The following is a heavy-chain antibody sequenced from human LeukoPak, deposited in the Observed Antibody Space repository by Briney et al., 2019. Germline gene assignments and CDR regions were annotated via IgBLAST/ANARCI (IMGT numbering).Heavy chain of an antibody. CDR3: ARDRGYGDYAGHFDY. J-gene: IGHJ4*02. Sequence: GGSLRLSCAASGFIFSSYGMHWVRQAPGKGLEWVAVIWYDGSNKYYADSVKGRFTISRDNSKNALYLQINSLRAEDTAVYYCARDRGYGDYAGHFDYWGQGTLVTVSS. CDR1: GFIFSSYG. D-gene: IGHD4-17*01. V-gene: IGHV3-33*01. CDR2: IWYDGSNK.